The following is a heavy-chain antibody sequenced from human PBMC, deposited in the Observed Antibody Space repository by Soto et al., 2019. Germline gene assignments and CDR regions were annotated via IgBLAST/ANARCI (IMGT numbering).Heavy chain of an antibody. Sequence: PWGVLRLSCAASGFTFSSSWMTWVRQAPGKGLAWVANIKEDGSEKYYVDSVKGRFTISRDNTNESLYLQMNSLRAEDTAVYYCARDPAPVGYRGLDVWGQGTTVTVSS. D-gene: IGHD5-12*01. J-gene: IGHJ6*02. V-gene: IGHV3-7*01. CDR1: GFTFSSSW. CDR2: IKEDGSEK. CDR3: ARDPAPVGYRGLDV.